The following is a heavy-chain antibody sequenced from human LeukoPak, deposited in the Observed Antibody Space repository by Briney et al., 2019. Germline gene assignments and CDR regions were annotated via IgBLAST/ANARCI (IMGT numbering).Heavy chain of an antibody. D-gene: IGHD1-14*01. CDR2: ISGGST. CDR1: GFTFSSYV. Sequence: GGSLRLSCAASGFTFSSYVMSWVRQAPGKGLEWVSGISGGSTFYADSVKGRFTLSRDNSKNTLYLQMDSLRAEDTGVYYCARSNQADDYWGQGTLVTVSS. V-gene: IGHV3-23*01. J-gene: IGHJ4*02. CDR3: ARSNQADDY.